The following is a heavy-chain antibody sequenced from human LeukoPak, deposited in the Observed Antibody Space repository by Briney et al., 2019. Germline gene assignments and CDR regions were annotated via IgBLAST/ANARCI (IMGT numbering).Heavy chain of an antibody. CDR1: GGSISSYY. CDR2: IYTSGST. J-gene: IGHJ6*03. V-gene: IGHV4-4*07. CDR3: ARRGRPYGSGSANQHATDYYYYYYMDV. D-gene: IGHD3-10*01. Sequence: SETLSLTCTVSGGSISSYYWSWIRQPAGKGLEWIGRIYTSGSTNYNPSLKSRVTMSVDTSNNQFSLKLSSVTAADTAVYYCARRGRPYGSGSANQHATDYYYYYYMDVWGKGTTVTISS.